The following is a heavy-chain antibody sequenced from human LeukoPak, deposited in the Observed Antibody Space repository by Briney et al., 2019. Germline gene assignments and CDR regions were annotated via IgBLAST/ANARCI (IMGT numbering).Heavy chain of an antibody. CDR3: ARARGGYDFDY. CDR1: GFTVSSNY. D-gene: IGHD5-12*01. Sequence: PGGSLRLSCAASGFTVSSNYMSWVRQAPGKGLEWVANIKQDGSEKYYVDSVKGRFTISRDNAKNSLYLQLNSLRAEDTAVYYCARARGGYDFDYWGQGTLVTVSS. J-gene: IGHJ4*02. V-gene: IGHV3-7*03. CDR2: IKQDGSEK.